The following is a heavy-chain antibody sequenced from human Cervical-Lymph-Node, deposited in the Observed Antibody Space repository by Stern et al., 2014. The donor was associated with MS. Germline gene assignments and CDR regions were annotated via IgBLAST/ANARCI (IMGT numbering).Heavy chain of an antibody. V-gene: IGHV1-2*06. D-gene: IGHD5-18*01. CDR2: INPNSGGT. CDR3: ARGGIQLWLLDY. J-gene: IGHJ4*02. CDR1: GYTFTGYY. Sequence: QVQLVQSGAEVKKPGASVKVSCKASGYTFTGYYMHWVRQAPGQGLEWMGRINPNSGGTKYAQKFQGRVTMTRDTSISTAYMELSRLRSDDTAVYYCARGGIQLWLLDYWGQGTLVTVSS.